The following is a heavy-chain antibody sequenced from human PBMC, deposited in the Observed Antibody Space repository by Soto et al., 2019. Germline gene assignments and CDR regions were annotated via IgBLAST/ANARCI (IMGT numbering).Heavy chain of an antibody. CDR1: GYTFPSYG. D-gene: IGHD6-19*01. J-gene: IGHJ4*02. V-gene: IGHV1-18*01. CDR3: ARAYSSGWWRYRGPPDFDY. Sequence: QVQLVQSGAEVKKPGASVKVSCKASGYTFPSYGISWVRQAPGQGLEWMGWISAYNGNTNYAQKLQGRVTMTTGTATSTAYMELRSLRSDDTAVYYCARAYSSGWWRYRGPPDFDYWGQGTLVTVSS. CDR2: ISAYNGNT.